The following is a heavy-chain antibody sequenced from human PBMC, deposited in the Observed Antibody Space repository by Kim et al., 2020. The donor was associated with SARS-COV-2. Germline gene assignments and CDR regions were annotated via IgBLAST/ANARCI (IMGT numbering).Heavy chain of an antibody. D-gene: IGHD1-1*01. CDR3: ARSYTGHAGFDY. CDR2: T. Sequence: TTYPQSFQGRVTMTGDTSTSTAYLDLSSLTSEDTAVYFCARSYTGHAGFDYWGQGTLVTVSS. J-gene: IGHJ4*02. V-gene: IGHV1-46*01.